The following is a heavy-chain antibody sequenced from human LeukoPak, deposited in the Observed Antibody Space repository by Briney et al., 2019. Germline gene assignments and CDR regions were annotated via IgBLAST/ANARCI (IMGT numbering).Heavy chain of an antibody. CDR3: AKGPWELLVYYFDY. D-gene: IGHD1-26*01. CDR2: ISSSAFST. CDR1: GFTLSSYA. Sequence: GGSLRLSCAVSGFTLSSYAMSWVRQAPGKGLEWVSAISSSAFSTYYADSVKGRLTISRDISDNILFLQMKSLTADDSAVYYCAKGPWELLVYYFDYWGQGTLVTVSS. V-gene: IGHV3-23*01. J-gene: IGHJ4*02.